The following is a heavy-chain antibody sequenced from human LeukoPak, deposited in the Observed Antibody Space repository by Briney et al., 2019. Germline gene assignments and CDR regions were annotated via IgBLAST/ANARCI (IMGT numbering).Heavy chain of an antibody. V-gene: IGHV3-30*02. Sequence: GGSLRLSCAASGFTFRLYGMHWVRQAPGKGLEWVAFIRYDGGNKYYADSVKGRFTISRDNSKNTLYLQMNSLRAEDTAVYYCAREVTTSAFDIWGQGTMVTVSS. CDR1: GFTFRLYG. CDR3: AREVTTSAFDI. D-gene: IGHD4-17*01. CDR2: IRYDGGNK. J-gene: IGHJ3*02.